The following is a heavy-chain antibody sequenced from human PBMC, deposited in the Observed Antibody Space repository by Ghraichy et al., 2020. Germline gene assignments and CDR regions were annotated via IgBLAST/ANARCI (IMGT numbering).Heavy chain of an antibody. Sequence: GESQNISCSASGFTFSSYAMHWVRQAPGKGLEYVSAISSNGGSTYYADSVKGRFTISRDNSKNTLYLQMSSLRAEDTAVYYCVKDGSPNHYSSGYYYVVSEPPGGVDYWGQGTLVTVSS. D-gene: IGHD3-22*01. CDR1: GFTFSSYA. CDR3: VKDGSPNHYSSGYYYVVSEPPGGVDY. CDR2: ISSNGGST. J-gene: IGHJ4*02. V-gene: IGHV3-64D*06.